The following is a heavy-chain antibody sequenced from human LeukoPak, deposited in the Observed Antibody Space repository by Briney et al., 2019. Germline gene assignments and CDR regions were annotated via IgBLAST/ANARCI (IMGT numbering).Heavy chain of an antibody. V-gene: IGHV3-23*01. Sequence: GGSLRLSCAASGFTFSVAAMTWVRQAPGKGLEWVSLIGTSGESTYYADSVKGRFTISRDNSKNTLSLQMNSLRVEDTAMYFCAKDIQLSTWGRGTMVTVSS. CDR2: IGTSGEST. CDR3: AKDIQLST. D-gene: IGHD5-24*01. J-gene: IGHJ3*01. CDR1: GFTFSVAA.